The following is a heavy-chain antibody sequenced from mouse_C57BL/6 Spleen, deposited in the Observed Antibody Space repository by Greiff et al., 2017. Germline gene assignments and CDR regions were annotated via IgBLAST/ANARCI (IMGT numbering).Heavy chain of an antibody. CDR2: IDPSDSYT. CDR3: ARGGDYGYYYAMDY. J-gene: IGHJ4*01. Sequence: QVQLQQPGAELVRPGTSVKLSCKASGYTFTSYWMHWVKQRPGQGLEWIGVIDPSDSYTNYNQKFKGKATLTVDTSYSTAYMQRSSLTSEDSAVYYCARGGDYGYYYAMDYWGQGTSVTVSS. CDR1: GYTFTSYW. D-gene: IGHD2-13*01. V-gene: IGHV1-59*01.